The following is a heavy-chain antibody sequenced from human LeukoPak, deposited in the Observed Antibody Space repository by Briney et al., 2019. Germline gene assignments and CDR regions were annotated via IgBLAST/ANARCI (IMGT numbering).Heavy chain of an antibody. CDR3: ARHEYSGSYYGLSWFDP. CDR2: IYYSGST. J-gene: IGHJ5*02. V-gene: IGHV4-39*01. Sequence: SSETRSLTCTVSGGSISSSGYYWGWIRQPPGKGLEWIASIYYSGSTYYTPSLKSRVTISVDTSKNQLSLKMSSLTAADTAVYYCARHEYSGSYYGLSWFDPWGQGTLVTVSS. CDR1: GGSISSSGYY. D-gene: IGHD1-26*01.